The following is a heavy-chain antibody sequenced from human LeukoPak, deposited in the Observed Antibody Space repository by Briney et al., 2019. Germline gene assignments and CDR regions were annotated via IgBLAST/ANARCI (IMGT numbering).Heavy chain of an antibody. J-gene: IGHJ6*03. Sequence: PGGSLRLSCAASGFSFSNNPMHWVRQAPGRGLEWVAVSSSDGNNEYYANSVKGRFTISRDNSKNTLYLQMDSLRPEDTAVYYCARGSATTLFYFFYMDLWGKGTTVTVSS. CDR1: GFSFSNNP. CDR2: SSSDGNNE. D-gene: IGHD2/OR15-2a*01. CDR3: ARGSATTLFYFFYMDL. V-gene: IGHV3-30*01.